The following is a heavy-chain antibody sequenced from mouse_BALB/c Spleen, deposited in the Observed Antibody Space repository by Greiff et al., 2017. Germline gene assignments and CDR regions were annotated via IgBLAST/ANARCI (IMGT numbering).Heavy chain of an antibody. V-gene: IGHV1-14*01. CDR1: GYTFTSYV. CDR3: ARVYYGSSYGGYFDV. CDR2: INPYNDGT. J-gene: IGHJ1*01. Sequence: VHVKQSGPELVKPGASVKMSCKASGYTFTSYVMHWVKQKPGQGLEWIGYINPYNDGTKYNEKFKGKATLTSDKSSSTAYMELSSLTSEDSAVYYCARVYYGSSYGGYFDVWGAGTTVTVSS. D-gene: IGHD1-1*01.